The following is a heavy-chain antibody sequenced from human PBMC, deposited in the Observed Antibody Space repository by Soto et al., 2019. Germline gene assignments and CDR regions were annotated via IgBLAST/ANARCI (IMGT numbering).Heavy chain of an antibody. CDR3: ARDRTVIAARPFDY. J-gene: IGHJ4*02. CDR2: INPSGGST. V-gene: IGHV1-46*01. D-gene: IGHD6-6*01. CDR1: GYTFSSYY. Sequence: QVQLVQSGAEVKKPGASVKVSCKASGYTFSSYYIHWVRQAPGQGLEWMGIINPSGGSTTYAQKFQGRVTMARDTSMSRVYMELSSRRSEDTAVYYCARDRTVIAARPFDYWGQGTLVTVSS.